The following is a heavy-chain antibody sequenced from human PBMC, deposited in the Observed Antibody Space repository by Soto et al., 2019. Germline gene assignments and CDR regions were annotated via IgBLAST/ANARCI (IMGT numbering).Heavy chain of an antibody. CDR3: ADVDTAMVGAFDI. J-gene: IGHJ3*02. CDR2: LFSNDAK. V-gene: IGHV2-26*01. D-gene: IGHD5-18*01. Sequence: QVTLKESGPVLVNPTEPLTLTCTVSGFSLSNARMGVSWIRQPPGKALEWLAHLFSNDAKSYTTPLKSRLTISKDTSKSQVVLTMTNIDPVDTATYYCADVDTAMVGAFDIGGQGTMVTVSS. CDR1: GFSLSNARMG.